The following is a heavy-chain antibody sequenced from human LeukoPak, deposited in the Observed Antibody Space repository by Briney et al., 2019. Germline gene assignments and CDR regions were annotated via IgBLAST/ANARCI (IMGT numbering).Heavy chain of an antibody. Sequence: GGSLRLSCAASGFTFSSYSMNWVRQAPGKGLEWVSSISSSSSYIYYADSVKGRFTISRDNAKNSLYLQMNSLRAEGTAVYYCARFGQLAPGDYWGQGTLVTVSS. D-gene: IGHD6-13*01. CDR2: ISSSSSYI. CDR3: ARFGQLAPGDY. V-gene: IGHV3-21*01. J-gene: IGHJ4*02. CDR1: GFTFSSYS.